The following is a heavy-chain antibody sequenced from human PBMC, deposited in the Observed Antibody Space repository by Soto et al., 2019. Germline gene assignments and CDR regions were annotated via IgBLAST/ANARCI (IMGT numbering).Heavy chain of an antibody. CDR2: ISSSSSYI. Sequence: GGSLRLSCAASGFTFSSYSMNWVRQAPGKGLEWVSSISSSSSYIYYADSVKGRFTISRDNAKNSLYLQMNNLRAEDTAVYYCARVWGTDYYYGMDVWGQGTTVTVSS. CDR1: GFTFSSYS. CDR3: ARVWGTDYYYGMDV. D-gene: IGHD3-16*01. V-gene: IGHV3-21*01. J-gene: IGHJ6*02.